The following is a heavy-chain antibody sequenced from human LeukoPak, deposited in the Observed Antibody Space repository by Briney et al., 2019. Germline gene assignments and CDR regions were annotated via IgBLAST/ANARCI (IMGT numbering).Heavy chain of an antibody. Sequence: PSETLSLTCTVSGDSISSYYWSWIRQPPGKGLEWIGYIYYSGSTNYNPSLKSRVTISVDTSKNQFSLKLSSVTAADTAVYYCARQRATPPYYFDYWGQGTLVTVSS. CDR3: ARQRATPPYYFDY. V-gene: IGHV4-59*08. J-gene: IGHJ4*02. D-gene: IGHD5-12*01. CDR2: IYYSGST. CDR1: GDSISSYY.